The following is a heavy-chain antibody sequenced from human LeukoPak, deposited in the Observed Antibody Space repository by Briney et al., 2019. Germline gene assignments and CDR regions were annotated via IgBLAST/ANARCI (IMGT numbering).Heavy chain of an antibody. CDR1: GITLSNAW. D-gene: IGHD4-17*01. V-gene: IGHV3-15*04. Sequence: GGSLRLSCVASGITLSNAWMTWVLQAPGKGLEWVGRIESKIDGGRTDYAAAVKGRFTISRDDSKNILFLHMNGLNTEDTAVYYCTTVSPYGDYLYYFDFWGLGTLVTVSS. CDR2: IESKIDGGRT. J-gene: IGHJ4*02. CDR3: TTVSPYGDYLYYFDF.